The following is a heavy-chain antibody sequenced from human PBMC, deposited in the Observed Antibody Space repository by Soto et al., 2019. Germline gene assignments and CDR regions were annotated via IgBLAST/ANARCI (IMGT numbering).Heavy chain of an antibody. J-gene: IGHJ4*02. Sequence: PGGSLRLSCAASGFTFDDYAMHWVRQAPGKGLEWVSGISWNIGSIGYADSVKGRFTISRDNAKNSLYLQMNSLRAEDTALYYCAKDARGYDFCSGYSVYFDYWGQGTMVTVS. CDR3: AKDARGYDFCSGYSVYFDY. CDR1: GFTFDDYA. V-gene: IGHV3-9*01. D-gene: IGHD3-3*01. CDR2: ISWNIGSI.